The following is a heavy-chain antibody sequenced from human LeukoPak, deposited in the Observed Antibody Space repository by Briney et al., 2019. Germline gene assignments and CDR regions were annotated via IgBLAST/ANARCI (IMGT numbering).Heavy chain of an antibody. Sequence: GGSLRLSCAASGFTFSSYSMNWVRRAPGKGLEWVSSISSSSSYIYYADSVKGRFTISRDNAKNSLYLQTNSLRAEDTAVYYCARVGSEGDYGDYWGQGTLVTVSS. V-gene: IGHV3-21*01. CDR2: ISSSSSYI. D-gene: IGHD4-17*01. J-gene: IGHJ4*02. CDR1: GFTFSSYS. CDR3: ARVGSEGDYGDY.